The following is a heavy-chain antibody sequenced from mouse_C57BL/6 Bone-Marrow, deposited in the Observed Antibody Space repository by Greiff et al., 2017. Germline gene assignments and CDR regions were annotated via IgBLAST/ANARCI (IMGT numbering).Heavy chain of an antibody. CDR2: IVPSDSYT. D-gene: IGHD1-1*01. CDR3: ERGYYGSSYGFAY. CDR1: GYTFTSYW. V-gene: IGHV1-69*01. J-gene: IGHJ3*01. Sequence: QVQLKQPGAELVMPGASVKLSCKASGYTFTSYWMHWVKQRPGQGLEWIGEIVPSDSYTNYNQKFKGKSTLTVDKSSSTAYMQLSSLTSEDSAVYYCERGYYGSSYGFAYWGQGTLVTVSA.